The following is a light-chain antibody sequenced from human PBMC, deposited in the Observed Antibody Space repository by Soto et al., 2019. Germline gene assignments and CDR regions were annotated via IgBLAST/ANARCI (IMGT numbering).Light chain of an antibody. Sequence: DIQLTHSPSFLSASVVYTVAISCGASQGISSNLAWYQQKPGKAPKLLIYVASTLESGVPSRFSGSGSGTDFTLTIASLQPEDFSTYYCQQSDSTPYTFGQGTKVDI. CDR3: QQSDSTPYT. V-gene: IGKV1-39*01. CDR1: QGISSN. J-gene: IGKJ2*01. CDR2: VAS.